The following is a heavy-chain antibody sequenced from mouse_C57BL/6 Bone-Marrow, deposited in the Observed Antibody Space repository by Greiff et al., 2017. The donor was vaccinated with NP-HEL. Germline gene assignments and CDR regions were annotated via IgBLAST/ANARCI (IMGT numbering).Heavy chain of an antibody. CDR1: GFSLTSYG. CDR3: ASSGIPYYYGSSYGFAY. V-gene: IGHV2-6*01. J-gene: IGHJ3*01. CDR2: IWGVGST. Sequence: VKLMESGPGLVAPSQSLSITCTVSGFSLTSYGVDWVRQSPGKGLEWLGVIWGVGSTNYNSALKSRLSISKDNSKSQVFLKMNSLQTDDTAMYYCASSGIPYYYGSSYGFAYWGQGTLVTVSA. D-gene: IGHD1-1*01.